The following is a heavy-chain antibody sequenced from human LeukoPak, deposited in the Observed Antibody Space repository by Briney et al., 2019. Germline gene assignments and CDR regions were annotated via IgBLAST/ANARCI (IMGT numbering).Heavy chain of an antibody. CDR2: ISGSGGST. J-gene: IGHJ5*02. D-gene: IGHD3-10*01. Sequence: GGSLRLSCAATGFTFSSYGMHWVRQAPGKGLEWVSAISGSGGSTYYADSVKGRFTISRDNSKNTLYLQMNSLRAEDTAVYYCAKYRLWGVAGITMVRGALNWSDPWGQGTLVTVSS. CDR1: GFTFSSYG. V-gene: IGHV3-23*01. CDR3: AKYRLWGVAGITMVRGALNWSDP.